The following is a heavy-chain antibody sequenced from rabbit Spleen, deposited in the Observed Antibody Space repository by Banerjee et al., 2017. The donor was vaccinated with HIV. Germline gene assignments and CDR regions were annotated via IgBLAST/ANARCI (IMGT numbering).Heavy chain of an antibody. J-gene: IGHJ6*01. D-gene: IGHD8-1*01. Sequence: QEQLVESGGGLVQPGGSLKLSCKASGFDFSNHGVSWVRRAPGKGLEWIGYIEPIFGNTYYANWVNGRFTISSHNAQNTLYLQLSSLTAADTATYFCARDSGSSFSSYGMDLWGPGTLVTVS. CDR3: ARDSGSSFSSYGMDL. V-gene: IGHV1S47*01. CDR1: GFDFSNHG. CDR2: IEPIFGNT.